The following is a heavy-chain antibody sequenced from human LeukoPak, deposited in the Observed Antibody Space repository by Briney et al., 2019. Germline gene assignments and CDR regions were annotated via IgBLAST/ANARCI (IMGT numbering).Heavy chain of an antibody. J-gene: IGHJ5*02. Sequence: SGGSLRLSCAASGFTFSDYYMSWIRQAPGKGLEWASYISSSSDYTNYADSVKGRFTISRDNAKNSLYLQMNSLRADDTAVYYCVGPTCLRGEYCSSNPWGQGTLVTVSS. D-gene: IGHD2-15*01. CDR1: GFTFSDYY. CDR3: VGPTCLRGEYCSSNP. V-gene: IGHV3-11*03. CDR2: ISSSSDYT.